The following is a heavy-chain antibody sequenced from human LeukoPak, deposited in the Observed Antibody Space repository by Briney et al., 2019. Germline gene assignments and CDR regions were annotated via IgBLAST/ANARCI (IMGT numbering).Heavy chain of an antibody. J-gene: IGHJ3*02. V-gene: IGHV3-23*01. CDR1: GFTFSSYA. CDR3: AKVYYYGSGSCLFDAFDI. Sequence: GGSLRLSCAASGFTFSSYAMSWVRQAPGKGLEWVSAISGSGGSTYYADSVKGRFTISRDNSKNTLYLQINSLRAEDTAVYYCAKVYYYGSGSCLFDAFDIWGQGTMVTVSS. CDR2: ISGSGGST. D-gene: IGHD3-10*01.